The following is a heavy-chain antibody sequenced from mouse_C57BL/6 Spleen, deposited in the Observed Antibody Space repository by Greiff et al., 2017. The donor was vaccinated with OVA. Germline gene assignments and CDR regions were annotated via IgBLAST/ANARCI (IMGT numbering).Heavy chain of an antibody. CDR3: TRSHGYLFAY. D-gene: IGHD2-2*01. CDR1: GYTFTDYE. Sequence: QVQLQQPGAELVRPGASVTLSCKASGYTFTDYEMHWVKQTPVHGLEWIGAIDPETGGTAYNQKFKGKAILTADKSSSTAYMELRSLTSEDSAVYYCTRSHGYLFAYWGQGTLVTVSA. J-gene: IGHJ3*01. CDR2: IDPETGGT. V-gene: IGHV1-15*01.